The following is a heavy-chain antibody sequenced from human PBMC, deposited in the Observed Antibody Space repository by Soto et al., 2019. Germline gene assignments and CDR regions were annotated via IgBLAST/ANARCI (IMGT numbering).Heavy chain of an antibody. D-gene: IGHD3-10*01. CDR1: GGTFSSYA. Sequence: SVKVSCKASGGTFSSYAISGVRQAPGQGLEWMGGIIPIFGTANYAQKFQGRVTITADESTSTADMELSSLRSEDAAVYYCASVGFGELWLRYFDYWGQGTLVTVSS. CDR3: ASVGFGELWLRYFDY. J-gene: IGHJ4*02. CDR2: IIPIFGTA. V-gene: IGHV1-69*13.